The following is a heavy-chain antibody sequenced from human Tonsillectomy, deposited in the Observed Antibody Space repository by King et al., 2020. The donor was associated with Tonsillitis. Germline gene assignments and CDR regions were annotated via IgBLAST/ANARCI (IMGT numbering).Heavy chain of an antibody. D-gene: IGHD6-19*01. CDR3: ARALLEAVAVYFFAY. J-gene: IGHJ4*02. CDR1: GDTFTDYY. V-gene: IGHV1-2*02. CDR2: INPNSGDT. Sequence: VQLVESGAEVKKPGASVKVSCKASGDTFTDYYIHWLRQAPGQGLEWMAWINPNSGDTNYAQRFQGRVTMTRDTSISTAYMELSSLTSDDTAVYYCARALLEAVAVYFFAYWGQGTLVTVSS.